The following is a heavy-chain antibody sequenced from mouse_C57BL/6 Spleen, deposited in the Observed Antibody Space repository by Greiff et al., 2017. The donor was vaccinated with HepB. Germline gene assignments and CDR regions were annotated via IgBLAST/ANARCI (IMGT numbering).Heavy chain of an antibody. Sequence: QVQLQQSGAELVKPGASVKISCKASGYAFSSYWMNWVKQRPGKGLEWIGQIYPGDGDTNYNGKFKGKATLTADKSSSTAYMQLSSLTSEDSAVYFCARCDYEPYAMDYWGQGTSVTVSS. CDR2: IYPGDGDT. J-gene: IGHJ4*01. CDR1: GYAFSSYW. CDR3: ARCDYEPYAMDY. V-gene: IGHV1-80*01. D-gene: IGHD2-4*01.